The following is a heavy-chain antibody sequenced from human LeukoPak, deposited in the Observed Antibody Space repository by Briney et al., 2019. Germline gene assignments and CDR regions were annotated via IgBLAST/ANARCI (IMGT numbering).Heavy chain of an antibody. CDR1: GGSISSGSYY. D-gene: IGHD3-22*01. CDR3: ARGRITMIH. V-gene: IGHV4-39*07. CDR2: INHSGNT. Sequence: SQTLSLTCTVSGGSISSGSYYWSWIRQPPGKGLEWIGEINHSGNTNYNPSLKSRVTISVDTSKNQFSLKLSSVTAADTAVYYCARGRITMIHWGQGTLVTVSS. J-gene: IGHJ4*02.